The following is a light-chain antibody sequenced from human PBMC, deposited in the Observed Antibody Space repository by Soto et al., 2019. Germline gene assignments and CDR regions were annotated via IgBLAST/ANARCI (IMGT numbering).Light chain of an antibody. CDR1: QSVNSN. J-gene: IGKJ1*01. CDR3: QEYNTWPWT. V-gene: IGKV3D-15*01. CDR2: GPS. Sequence: MPPAPCSLSLSPGARASLSWKASQSVNSNYLAWYQQKPGQAPRLLIYGPSSRATGIPDRFSGSGSGTEFILTISSLQSEDFAVYYCQEYNTWPWTFGQGTKVDIK.